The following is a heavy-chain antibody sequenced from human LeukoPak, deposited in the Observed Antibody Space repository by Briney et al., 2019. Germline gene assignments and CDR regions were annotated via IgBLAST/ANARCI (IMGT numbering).Heavy chain of an antibody. D-gene: IGHD3-22*01. Sequence: GGSLRLSCTASGFIFNNFGLMWVRQAPGKGLEWVSAISNDGGGTTYADFLKGRFTISRDNSKNTLFLQMNSLRAEDTALYYCAKGSSGYFADLWGQGTLVTVSS. V-gene: IGHV3-23*01. J-gene: IGHJ5*02. CDR2: ISNDGGGT. CDR3: AKGSSGYFADL. CDR1: GFIFNNFG.